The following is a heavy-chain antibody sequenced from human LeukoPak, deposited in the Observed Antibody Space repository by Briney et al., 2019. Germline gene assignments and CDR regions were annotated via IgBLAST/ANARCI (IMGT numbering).Heavy chain of an antibody. CDR1: GYSFTSQW. V-gene: IGHV5-51*01. CDR3: ARLALLESSYFDY. Sequence: GESLNISCRASGYSFTSQWIGWVRQMPGKGLEWMGIIFPTDSHTMYSPSFQGQVTMSVDKSIRTAYLQWSSLRASDTAMYYCARLALLESSYFDYWGQGTLVTVSS. CDR2: IFPTDSHT. J-gene: IGHJ4*02. D-gene: IGHD1-1*01.